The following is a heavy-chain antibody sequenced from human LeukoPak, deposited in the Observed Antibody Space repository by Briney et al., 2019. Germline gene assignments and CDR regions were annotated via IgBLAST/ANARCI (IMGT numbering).Heavy chain of an antibody. D-gene: IGHD5-24*01. CDR1: GFTFDDYA. V-gene: IGHV3-9*01. CDR2: ISWNSGSI. CDR3: AKDSLSRDGYNLDY. Sequence: GGSLRLSCAASGFTFDDYAMHWVRQAPGKGLEWVSGISWNSGSIGYADSVKGRFTISRDNAKNSLYLQMNSLRAEDTALYYCAKDSLSRDGYNLDYWGQGTLVTVSS. J-gene: IGHJ4*02.